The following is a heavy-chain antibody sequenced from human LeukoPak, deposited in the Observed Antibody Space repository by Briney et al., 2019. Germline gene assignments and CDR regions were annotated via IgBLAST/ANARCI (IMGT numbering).Heavy chain of an antibody. Sequence: GGSLRLSCAASGFTVSSNYMSWVRQAPGKGLEWVSVIYSGGSTYYADSVKGRLTISRHNSKNTLYLQMNSLRAEDTAVYYCAGYESSGGFDPWGQGTLVTVSS. CDR3: AGYESSGGFDP. V-gene: IGHV3-53*04. CDR1: GFTVSSNY. D-gene: IGHD3-22*01. CDR2: IYSGGST. J-gene: IGHJ5*02.